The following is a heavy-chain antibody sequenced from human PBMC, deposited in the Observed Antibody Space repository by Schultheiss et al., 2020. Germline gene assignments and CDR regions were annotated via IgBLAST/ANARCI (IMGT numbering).Heavy chain of an antibody. CDR2: IDPKRGVT. Sequence: ASVKVSCKASGFAFTGYYLYWVRQAPGQGLEWMGWIDPKRGVTNYALKFQGRVTMTSDTSISTAYMELTNLRSDDTAVYYCSNLAVEEFCWGQGTMVTVSS. J-gene: IGHJ4*02. D-gene: IGHD6-19*01. CDR1: GFAFTGYY. CDR3: SNLAVEEFC. V-gene: IGHV1-2*02.